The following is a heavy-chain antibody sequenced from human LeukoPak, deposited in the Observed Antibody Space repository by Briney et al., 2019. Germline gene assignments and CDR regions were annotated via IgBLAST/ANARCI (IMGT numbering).Heavy chain of an antibody. J-gene: IGHJ4*02. CDR2: IKNKGNNYAT. D-gene: IGHD6-19*01. CDR1: RFTFSDSA. Sequence: PGGSLRLSCAASRFTFSDSAIHWVRQASGKGLEWIGRIKNKGNNYATAYGASVTGRFTISRDDSKKTAFPQMNSLQTEDTAMYYCTREFHSSGWYFTFAYWGQGALVTVSS. CDR3: TREFHSSGWYFTFAY. V-gene: IGHV3-73*01.